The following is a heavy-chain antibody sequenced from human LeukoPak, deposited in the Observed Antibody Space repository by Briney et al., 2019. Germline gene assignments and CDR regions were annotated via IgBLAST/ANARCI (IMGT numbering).Heavy chain of an antibody. J-gene: IGHJ3*02. CDR3: ARPPGSIYYYDSSGDDAFDI. CDR2: IYYSGST. V-gene: IGHV4-39*01. CDR1: GGSFSSYY. Sequence: SETLSLTCAVYGGSFSSYYWGWIRQPPGKGLEWIGSIYYSGSTHYDPSLKSRVTISVDTSKNQFSLKLSSVTAADTAVYYCARPPGSIYYYDSSGDDAFDIWGQGTMVTVSS. D-gene: IGHD3-22*01.